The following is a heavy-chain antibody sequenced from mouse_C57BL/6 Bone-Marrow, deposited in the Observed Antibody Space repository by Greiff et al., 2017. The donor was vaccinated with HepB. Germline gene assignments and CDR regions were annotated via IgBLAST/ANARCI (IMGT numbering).Heavy chain of an antibody. Sequence: VQLQQSGAELAKPGASVKLSCKASGYTFTSYWMHWVKQRPGRGLEWIGYINPSSGYTKYNQKFKDKATLTADKTSSTAYMQLSSLTYEDSAVYYCARIYYDYDWFAYWGQGTLVTVSA. CDR2: INPSSGYT. J-gene: IGHJ3*01. CDR1: GYTFTSYW. CDR3: ARIYYDYDWFAY. D-gene: IGHD2-4*01. V-gene: IGHV1-7*01.